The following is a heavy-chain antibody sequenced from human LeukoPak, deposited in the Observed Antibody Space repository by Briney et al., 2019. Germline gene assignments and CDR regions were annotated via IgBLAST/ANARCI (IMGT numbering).Heavy chain of an antibody. CDR1: GGSFSGYY. CDR3: ARVNDFWSGYYLDY. CDR2: INHSGST. D-gene: IGHD3-3*01. V-gene: IGHV4-34*01. Sequence: PSETLSLTCAVYGGSFSGYYWSWIRQPPGKGLEWIGEINHSGSTNYNPSLKSRVTISVDTSKNQFSLKLSSVTAADTAVYYCARVNDFWSGYYLDYWGQGTLVTVSS. J-gene: IGHJ4*02.